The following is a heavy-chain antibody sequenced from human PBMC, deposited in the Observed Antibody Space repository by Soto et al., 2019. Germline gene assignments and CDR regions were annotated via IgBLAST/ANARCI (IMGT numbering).Heavy chain of an antibody. V-gene: IGHV2-5*02. Sequence: SGPTLVNPTQTLTLTCTFPGFSLSTSGVGVGRIRQPPGKALEWLALIYWDDDKRYSPSLKSRLTITKDTSKNQVVLTMTNMDPVDTATYYCAHSLIGYYYDSSGSNWFDPWGQGTLVTVSS. CDR1: GFSLSTSGVG. CDR2: IYWDDDK. D-gene: IGHD3-22*01. J-gene: IGHJ5*02. CDR3: AHSLIGYYYDSSGSNWFDP.